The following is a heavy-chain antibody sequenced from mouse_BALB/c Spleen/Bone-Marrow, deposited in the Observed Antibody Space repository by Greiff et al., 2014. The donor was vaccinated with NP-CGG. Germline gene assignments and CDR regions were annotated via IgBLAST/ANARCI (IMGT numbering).Heavy chain of an antibody. CDR1: GYTFTSYW. CDR3: ARGDDYGPFAY. V-gene: IGHV1S41*01. Sequence: DLVKPGASVKLFCKASGYTFTSYWINWIKQRPGQGLEWIGRIAPGSGSTYYNEMFKGKATLTVDTSSSAAYIQLSSLSSEDSAVYFCARGDDYGPFAYWGQGTLVTVSA. CDR2: IAPGSGST. J-gene: IGHJ3*01. D-gene: IGHD2-4*01.